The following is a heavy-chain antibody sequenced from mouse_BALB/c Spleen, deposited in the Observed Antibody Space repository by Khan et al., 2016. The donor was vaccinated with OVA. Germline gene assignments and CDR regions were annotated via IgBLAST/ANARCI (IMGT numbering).Heavy chain of an antibody. D-gene: IGHD2-1*01. CDR3: GKGNDYGNNIDY. Sequence: QVRLQQSGGDLVRPWPSLKLSCTTSGFIFTSYCIHWVQQRSGQGLEWIARIYPGTGSTYYNEKITGKATLTADNSSNTVYMQLSSLTSEEAADYVGGKGNDYGNNIDYWGQGTLVTVSA. CDR1: GFIFTSYC. CDR2: IYPGTGST. J-gene: IGHJ3*01. V-gene: IGHV1S132*01.